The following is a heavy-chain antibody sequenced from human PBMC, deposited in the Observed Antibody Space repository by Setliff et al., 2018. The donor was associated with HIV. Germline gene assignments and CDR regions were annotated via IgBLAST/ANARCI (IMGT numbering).Heavy chain of an antibody. J-gene: IGHJ4*02. CDR3: ARETRPGLTRSGFDY. Sequence: PGGSLRLSCVASGFTLSHHEMSWVRQAPGKGLEWVAYISNSARTIYYADSVKGRFTISRDNGKDSLYLQMNSLRADDTALYYCARETRPGLTRSGFDYWGQGTLVTVSS. D-gene: IGHD1-1*01. CDR1: GFTLSHHE. V-gene: IGHV3-48*03. CDR2: ISNSARTI.